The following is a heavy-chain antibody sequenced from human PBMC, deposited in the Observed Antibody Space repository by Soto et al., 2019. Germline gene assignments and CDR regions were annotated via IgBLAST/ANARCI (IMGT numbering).Heavy chain of an antibody. CDR1: GFTVSTSQ. CDR2: ISSNGGST. J-gene: IGHJ3*02. D-gene: IGHD6-13*01. Sequence: SLRLSCAASGFTVSTSQMTWVRQAPGKGLEYVSAISSNGGSTYYANSVKGRFTISRDNSKNTLYLQMGSLRAEDMAVYYCARGAQQLVLTDAFDIWGQGTMVTVSS. V-gene: IGHV3-64*01. CDR3: ARGAQQLVLTDAFDI.